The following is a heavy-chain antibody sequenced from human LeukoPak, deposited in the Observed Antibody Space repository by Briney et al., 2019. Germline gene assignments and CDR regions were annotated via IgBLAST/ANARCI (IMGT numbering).Heavy chain of an antibody. J-gene: IGHJ4*02. D-gene: IGHD3-22*01. CDR3: ARSAYYYDSSGYYFDY. V-gene: IGHV1-69*05. CDR2: IIPIFGTA. Sequence: SVKVSCKASGGTFSSYAISWVRQAPGQGLEWMGRIIPIFGTANYAQKFQGRVTITTDESTSTAYMELSSLRSEDTAVYYCARSAYYYDSSGYYFDYWGQGTLVTVSS. CDR1: GGTFSSYA.